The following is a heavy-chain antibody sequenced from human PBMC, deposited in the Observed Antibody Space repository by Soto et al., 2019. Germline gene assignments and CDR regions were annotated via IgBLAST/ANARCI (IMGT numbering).Heavy chain of an antibody. Sequence: QVQLVQSGAEVKKPGSSVKVSCEASGGTFSGHAISWVRQAPGQGPEWMGGLIPLFGTTQHAQNFQDRLTIPADKSTSTAYMELTSLRFEARDIYYWARGPNWGYRFDSWGQGTLVTVSS. CDR3: ARGPNWGYRFDS. CDR2: LIPLFGTT. CDR1: GGTFSGHA. D-gene: IGHD7-27*01. V-gene: IGHV1-69*06. J-gene: IGHJ4*02.